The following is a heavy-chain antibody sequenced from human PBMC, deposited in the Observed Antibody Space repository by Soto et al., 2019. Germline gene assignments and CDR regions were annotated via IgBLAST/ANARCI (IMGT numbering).Heavy chain of an antibody. J-gene: IGHJ4*02. D-gene: IGHD3-22*01. CDR1: GFTFDASG. V-gene: IGHV3-30*18. CDR3: AKGANYYDSSGFYRFNF. CDR2: VSYDGTNA. Sequence: PGGSLRLSCAASGFTFDASGMHWVRQAPGRGLEWVAIVSYDGTNAQYSDSVKGRFTISRDNSNNTLFLQMDSLRVEDTAVYYCAKGANYYDSSGFYRFNFWGQGPPVTVSS.